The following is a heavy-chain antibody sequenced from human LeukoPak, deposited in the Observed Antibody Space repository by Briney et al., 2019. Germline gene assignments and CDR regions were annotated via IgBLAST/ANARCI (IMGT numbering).Heavy chain of an antibody. D-gene: IGHD2-2*01. CDR2: FYHGGST. CDR3: ARVDCSSTSCYGGDNWFDP. CDR1: GYSISTGYY. V-gene: IGHV4-38-2*02. J-gene: IGHJ5*02. Sequence: SETLSLTCTVSGYSISTGYYWDWIRQPPGKGLEWIGTFYHGGSTYYNPSLKSRVTISVDTSKNQFSLKLSSVTAADTAVYYCARVDCSSTSCYGGDNWFDPWGQGTLVTVSS.